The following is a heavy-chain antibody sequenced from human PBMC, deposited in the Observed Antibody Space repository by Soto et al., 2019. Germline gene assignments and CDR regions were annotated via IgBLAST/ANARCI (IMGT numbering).Heavy chain of an antibody. CDR3: SRESPGIVLQPIYGMDV. Sequence: VTCSVAAVTSIIHYSNLHIQPQGKGLEWIGYSYYSGSTNYNPSLKSRVTISVDTSKNQFSLKLSSVTAADTAVYYCSRESPGIVLQPIYGMDVWGQGTTVTVSS. CDR2: SYYSGST. J-gene: IGHJ6*02. CDR1: AVTSIIHY. V-gene: IGHV4-59*11. D-gene: IGHD2-8*01.